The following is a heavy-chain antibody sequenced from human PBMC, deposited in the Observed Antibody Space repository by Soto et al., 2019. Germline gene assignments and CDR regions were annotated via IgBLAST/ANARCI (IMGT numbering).Heavy chain of an antibody. D-gene: IGHD4-17*01. CDR1: GGSFSGYY. CDR3: ARGGPSTVTTPYYYYMDV. Sequence: SETLSLTCAVYGGSFSGYYWSWIRQPPGKGLEWIGEINHSGSTNYNPSLKSRVTISVDTSKNQFSLKLSSVTAADTAVYYCARGGPSTVTTPYYYYMDVWGKGTTVTVSS. J-gene: IGHJ6*03. V-gene: IGHV4-34*01. CDR2: INHSGST.